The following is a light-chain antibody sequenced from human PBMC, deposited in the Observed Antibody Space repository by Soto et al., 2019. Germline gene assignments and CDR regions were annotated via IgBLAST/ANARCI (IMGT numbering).Light chain of an antibody. CDR2: KAS. CDR3: QQYNQWPPWT. V-gene: IGKV1-5*03. J-gene: IGKJ1*01. Sequence: DIQMTQSPSTLSGSVGDRVTITCRASQTISSWLAWYQQKPGKAPKLLIYKASTLKSGVPSRFSGSGSGTEFTLTISSLQSEDSAFYYCQQYNQWPPWTFGQGTKVDIK. CDR1: QTISSW.